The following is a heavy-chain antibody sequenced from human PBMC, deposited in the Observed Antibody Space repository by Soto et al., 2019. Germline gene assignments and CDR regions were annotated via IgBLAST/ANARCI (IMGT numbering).Heavy chain of an antibody. D-gene: IGHD3-3*01. V-gene: IGHV3-30*18. Sequence: QVQLVESGGGVVQPGRSLRLSCAAAGFTFRSYGMHWVRQAPGKGLEWVAVISYDGSNKYYADSVKGRFTISRDNSKNTLYLQMNSLRAEDTAVYYCAKDLVVIRPFYGMDVWGQGTTVTVSS. CDR3: AKDLVVIRPFYGMDV. CDR1: GFTFRSYG. J-gene: IGHJ6*02. CDR2: ISYDGSNK.